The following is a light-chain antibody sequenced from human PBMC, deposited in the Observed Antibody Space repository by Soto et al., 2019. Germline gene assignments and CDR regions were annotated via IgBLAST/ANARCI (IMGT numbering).Light chain of an antibody. CDR3: QQYGSSIT. CDR2: GPS. V-gene: IGKV3-20*01. CDR1: QSVSSSY. Sequence: EIVLTQSPGTLSLSPGERATLSCRASQSVSSSYLAWYQQKPGQAPRLLIYGPSSRATGIPDRFSGSGSGTDFTLTISRLEPEEFAVYYCQQYGSSITFGQGTRLEIK. J-gene: IGKJ5*01.